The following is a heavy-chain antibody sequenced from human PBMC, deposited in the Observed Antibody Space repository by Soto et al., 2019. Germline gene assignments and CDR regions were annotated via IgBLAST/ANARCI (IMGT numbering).Heavy chain of an antibody. D-gene: IGHD3-10*01. CDR2: INHSGST. J-gene: IGHJ6*02. Sequence: SETLSLTCTVYGWSFSGYYWSWIRQPPGKGLEWIGEINHSGSTNYNPSLKSRVTISVDTSKNQFSLKLSSVTAADTAVYYCARALVVRGVIMGDYYYYYGMDVWGQGTTVTFSS. CDR3: ARALVVRGVIMGDYYYYYGMDV. CDR1: GWSFSGYY. V-gene: IGHV4-34*01.